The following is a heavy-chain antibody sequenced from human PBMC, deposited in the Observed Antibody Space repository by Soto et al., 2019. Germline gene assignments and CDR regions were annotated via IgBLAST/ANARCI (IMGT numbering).Heavy chain of an antibody. CDR3: AKVSLRGMDV. CDR2: ISYDGSNK. V-gene: IGHV3-30*18. CDR1: GFTFSSSA. Sequence: GGSLRLSCAASGFTFSSSAISWVRQAPGKGLEWVSAVISYDGSNKDYADSVKGRFTISRDNSKNTLYLQMNSLRAEDTAVYYCAKVSLRGMDVWGQGTTVTVSS. J-gene: IGHJ6*02.